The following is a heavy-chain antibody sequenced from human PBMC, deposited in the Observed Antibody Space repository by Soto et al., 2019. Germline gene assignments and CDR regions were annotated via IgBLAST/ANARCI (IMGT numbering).Heavy chain of an antibody. D-gene: IGHD1-7*01. CDR2: IDPSGGVT. CDR1: GYTFTKFH. V-gene: IGHV1-46*01. CDR3: AXXXXXHXXXXTIGYYXDH. Sequence: ASVKVSCKASGYTFTKFHIHWVRQAPGQGLEWMGMIDPSGGVTRDAQRFQGRITMTSDTSTSSVYMELRGLTSEDTAVYYCAXXXXXHXXXXTIGYYXDHXGPGTLVTVSS. J-gene: IGHJ4*02.